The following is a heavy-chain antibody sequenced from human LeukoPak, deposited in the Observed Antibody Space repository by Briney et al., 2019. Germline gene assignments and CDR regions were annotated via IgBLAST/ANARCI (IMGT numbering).Heavy chain of an antibody. CDR2: IIPIFGIA. Sequence: SVNVSCKASGGTFSSYAISWVRQAPGQGLEGMGRIIPIFGIAHYAHKSQGRVTITADKSTSTAYTELSRVRSQDTALYYCARRGRDGYNLPLDNRGPGTLMTVSA. D-gene: IGHD5-24*01. CDR3: ARRGRDGYNLPLDN. V-gene: IGHV1-69*04. J-gene: IGHJ4*02. CDR1: GGTFSSYA.